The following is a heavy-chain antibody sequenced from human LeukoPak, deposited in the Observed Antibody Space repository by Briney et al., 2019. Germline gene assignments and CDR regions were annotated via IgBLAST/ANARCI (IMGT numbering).Heavy chain of an antibody. CDR1: GGSISSSSYY. Sequence: SETLSLTCTISGGSISSSSYYWGWIRQPPGKGLEWIGIIYYSGSAYYNPSLKSRLTISVDTSKNQFSLKLSSVTATDTAVYYCARRGYCSSTSCYEYWFDPWGQGTLVTVSS. CDR3: ARRGYCSSTSCYEYWFDP. V-gene: IGHV4-39*01. CDR2: IYYSGSA. J-gene: IGHJ5*02. D-gene: IGHD2-2*01.